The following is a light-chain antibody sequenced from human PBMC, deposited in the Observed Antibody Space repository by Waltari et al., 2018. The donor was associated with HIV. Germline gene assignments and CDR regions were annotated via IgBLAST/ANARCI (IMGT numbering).Light chain of an antibody. CDR3: RSYTSSGPRYVL. V-gene: IGLV2-14*03. Sequence: SALTQPASVSGSPGQSITISCSGTSGDVGGYNFVSWYQKHPGKAPKLIIYNVSSRPSGVSIRFAGSRPANTPALSISWHQVEDEGDYCGRSYTSSGPRYVLFGGGTRLTVL. CDR1: SGDVGGYNF. J-gene: IGLJ3*02. CDR2: NVS.